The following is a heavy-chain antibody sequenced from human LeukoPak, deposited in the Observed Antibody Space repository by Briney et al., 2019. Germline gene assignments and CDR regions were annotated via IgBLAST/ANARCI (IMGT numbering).Heavy chain of an antibody. J-gene: IGHJ6*03. CDR2: IRYDGSNK. V-gene: IGHV3-30*02. CDR1: GFAFNTYA. D-gene: IGHD1-7*01. Sequence: GGSLRLSCAASGFAFNTYAIHWVRQAPGKGLEWVAFIRYDGSNKYYADSVKGRFTISRDNSKNTLYLQMNSLRVEDTALYHCAKDYGRGNYLVRPNMDVWGKGTTVTVSS. CDR3: AKDYGRGNYLVRPNMDV.